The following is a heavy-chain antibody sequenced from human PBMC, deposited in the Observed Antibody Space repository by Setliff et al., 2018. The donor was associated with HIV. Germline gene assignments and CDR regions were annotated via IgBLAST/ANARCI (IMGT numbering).Heavy chain of an antibody. CDR1: GGSISSYY. D-gene: IGHD3-16*01. CDR2: ISAAGTI. CDR3: ARTPSRGGFDY. J-gene: IGHJ4*02. V-gene: IGHV4-4*07. Sequence: PSETLSLTCTVSGGSISSYYWSWIRQPAGKRLEFIGRISAAGTINYNPSLRSRVTLSVDTSENQFSLTVNSVTAADTAMYFCARTPSRGGFDYWGQGTLVTVSS.